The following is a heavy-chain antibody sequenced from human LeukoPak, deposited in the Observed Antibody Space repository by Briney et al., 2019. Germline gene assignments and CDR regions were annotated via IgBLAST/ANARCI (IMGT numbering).Heavy chain of an antibody. Sequence: KASETLSLTCTVSGGSISSSSYYWGWIRQPPGKGLEWIGSIYYSGSTYYNPSLKSRVTISVDTSKNQFSLKLSSVTAADTAVYYCARGYDFWSGYYSWFDPWGQGTLVTVSS. CDR3: ARGYDFWSGYYSWFDP. CDR2: IYYSGST. CDR1: GGSISSSSYY. V-gene: IGHV4-39*07. D-gene: IGHD3-3*01. J-gene: IGHJ5*02.